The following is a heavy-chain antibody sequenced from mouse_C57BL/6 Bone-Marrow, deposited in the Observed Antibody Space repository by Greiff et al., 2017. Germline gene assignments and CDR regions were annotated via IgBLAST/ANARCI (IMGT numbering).Heavy chain of an antibody. Sequence: DVHLVESGGGLVKPGGSLKLSCAASGFTFSSYAMSWVRQTPEKRLEWVATISDGGSNTYYPDTVKGRFTISRDNSKNNLYLQMSHLKAEDTAMYYCARESGSYYLDYWGQGTTLTVSS. CDR3: ARESGSYYLDY. CDR1: GFTFSSYA. J-gene: IGHJ2*01. CDR2: ISDGGSNT. V-gene: IGHV5-4*01.